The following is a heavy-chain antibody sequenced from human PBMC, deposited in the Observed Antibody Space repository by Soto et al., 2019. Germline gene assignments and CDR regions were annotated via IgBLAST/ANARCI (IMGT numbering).Heavy chain of an antibody. D-gene: IGHD6-19*01. CDR2: INPNSGGT. CDR3: ASAIAVAGTALPGDYYYYYGMDV. Sequence: SVKVSCEASGYTFTGYYMHWVRQAPVQGLEWMGWINPNSGGTNYAQKFQGRVTMTRDTSISTAYMELSRLRSDDTAVYYCASAIAVAGTALPGDYYYYYGMDVWGQGTTVTVSS. V-gene: IGHV1-2*02. J-gene: IGHJ6*02. CDR1: GYTFTGYY.